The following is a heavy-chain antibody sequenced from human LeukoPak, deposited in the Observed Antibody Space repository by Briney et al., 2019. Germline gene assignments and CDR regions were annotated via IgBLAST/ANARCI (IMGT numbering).Heavy chain of an antibody. J-gene: IGHJ6*04. CDR1: GFSISSYY. D-gene: IGHD3-9*01. Sequence: SETLSLTCTVSGFSISSYYWSWVRQPPGKGLEWIGYIYYSGSTNYNPSLKSRVTISVDTSKNQFSLRLSSVTAADTAVYYCARGPHYDILTGYYYGMDVWGKGTTVTVSS. CDR3: ARGPHYDILTGYYYGMDV. CDR2: IYYSGST. V-gene: IGHV4-59*01.